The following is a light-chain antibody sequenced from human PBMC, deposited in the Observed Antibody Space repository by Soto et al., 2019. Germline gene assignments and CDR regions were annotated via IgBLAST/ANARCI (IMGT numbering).Light chain of an antibody. Sequence: IVLTQSPGTLSLSPGKRATLSCRASQSVSSSSLAWYQQKPGQAPRLLIYGASSRATGIPDRFSGSGSGTDFTLTISRLEPEDFAVYYCQHYGNSPRAFGQGTKVDIK. J-gene: IGKJ1*01. CDR1: QSVSSSS. CDR3: QHYGNSPRA. CDR2: GAS. V-gene: IGKV3-20*01.